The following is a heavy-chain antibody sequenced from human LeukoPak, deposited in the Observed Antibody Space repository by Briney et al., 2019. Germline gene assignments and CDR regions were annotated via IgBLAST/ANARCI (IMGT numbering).Heavy chain of an antibody. Sequence: GGSLRFSCAASGFIFSNYWMSWVRQAPGKGLEWVANVKQDGSTKFYVDSVKGRFTISRDNAKNSLYLQVNSLRAEDTAVYYCARIGYSSSSFDYWGQGTLVTVSS. D-gene: IGHD6-6*01. J-gene: IGHJ4*02. V-gene: IGHV3-7*03. CDR2: VKQDGSTK. CDR1: GFIFSNYW. CDR3: ARIGYSSSSFDY.